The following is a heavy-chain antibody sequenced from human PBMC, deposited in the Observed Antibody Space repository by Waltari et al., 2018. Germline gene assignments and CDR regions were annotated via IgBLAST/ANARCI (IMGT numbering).Heavy chain of an antibody. Sequence: QVQLQESGPGLVKPSETLSLICSVSGCSVSSGTYHGRWVRQPPGKGLEWTGDISYSGSTNYNPSLKSRVTISVDTSKNQLSLNLSSVTAADTAVYYCARGHDYWNYYYMDVWGKGTTVTVSS. CDR3: ARGHDYWNYYYMDV. V-gene: IGHV4-61*01. J-gene: IGHJ6*03. CDR1: GCSVSSGTYH. D-gene: IGHD4-17*01. CDR2: ISYSGST.